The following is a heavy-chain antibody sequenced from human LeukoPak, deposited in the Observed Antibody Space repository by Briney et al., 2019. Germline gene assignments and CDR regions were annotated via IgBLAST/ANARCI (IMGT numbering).Heavy chain of an antibody. D-gene: IGHD6-19*01. CDR1: GGSISTYY. V-gene: IGHV4-59*01. Sequence: SETLSLTCTVSGGSISTYYWNWIRQPPGKGLEWIGYIYHSGSTNYNPSLQSRVTISVDTSKNQFSLNLNSVTAADTAVYYCAREAGLVLSYFDYWGQGTLVTVSS. CDR3: AREAGLVLSYFDY. CDR2: IYHSGST. J-gene: IGHJ4*02.